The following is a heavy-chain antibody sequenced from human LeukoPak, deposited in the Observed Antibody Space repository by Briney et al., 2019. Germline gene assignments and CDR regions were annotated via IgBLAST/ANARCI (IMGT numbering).Heavy chain of an antibody. V-gene: IGHV3-48*01. Sequence: GGSLRLSCAASGFTFSSYSMNWVRQAPGKGLEWVSYISSSSGTIYSADSVKGRFTISRDNAKNSLYLQMNSLRAEDTAVYYCARPDTAMVHYYYMDVWGKGTTVTISS. CDR3: ARPDTAMVHYYYMDV. CDR1: GFTFSSYS. CDR2: ISSSSGTI. J-gene: IGHJ6*03. D-gene: IGHD5-18*01.